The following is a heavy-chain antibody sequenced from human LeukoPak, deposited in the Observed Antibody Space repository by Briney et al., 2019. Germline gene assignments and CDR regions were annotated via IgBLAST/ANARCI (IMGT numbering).Heavy chain of an antibody. CDR3: ARGLSGYETFDY. Sequence: SETLSLTCTVSGGSISSGDYYWSWIRQPPGKGLEWIGYIYYSGSTYYNPSLKSRVTISVDTSKNQFSLELSSVTAADTAVYYCARGLSGYETFDYWGQGTLVTVSS. V-gene: IGHV4-30-4*01. CDR2: IYYSGST. CDR1: GGSISSGDYY. D-gene: IGHD5-12*01. J-gene: IGHJ4*02.